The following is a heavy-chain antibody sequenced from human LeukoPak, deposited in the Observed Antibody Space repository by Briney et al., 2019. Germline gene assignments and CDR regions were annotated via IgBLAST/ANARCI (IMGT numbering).Heavy chain of an antibody. J-gene: IGHJ4*02. V-gene: IGHV4-39*01. D-gene: IGHD1-26*01. CDR3: ARHEELLRNFDY. CDR1: GGSISSSSYY. Sequence: SETLSLTCTVSGGSISSSSYYWGWIRQPPGKGLEWIGSIYYSGSTSYNPSLKSRVTISVDTSKNQFSLKLSSVTAADTAVYYCARHEELLRNFDYWGQGTLVTVSS. CDR2: IYYSGST.